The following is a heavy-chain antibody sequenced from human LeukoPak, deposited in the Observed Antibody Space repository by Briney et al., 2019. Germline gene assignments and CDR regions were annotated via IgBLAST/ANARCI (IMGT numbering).Heavy chain of an antibody. V-gene: IGHV4-34*01. CDR1: GGSFSHYY. CDR3: ARGGDNYGPIPIDY. D-gene: IGHD4-17*01. Sequence: SETLSLTCAVYGGSFSHYYWTWIRQTPGKGLEWTGEINHSGRPIYNPSLNSRVNISIDMSKAQFSLTLTSVTAADTAVYYCARGGDNYGPIPIDYWGQGTLVIVSS. CDR2: INHSGRP. J-gene: IGHJ4*02.